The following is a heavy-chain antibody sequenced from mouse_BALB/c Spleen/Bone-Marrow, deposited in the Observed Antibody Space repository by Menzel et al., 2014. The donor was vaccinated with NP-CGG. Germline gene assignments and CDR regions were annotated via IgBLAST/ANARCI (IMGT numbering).Heavy chain of an antibody. J-gene: IGHJ4*01. CDR2: IRYSGST. Sequence: EVKLQESGPDLVKPSHSLSLTCTVTGYSITSGYSWHWIRQFPGNKLEWMGYIRYSGSTNYNPSLKSRISITRDTSKNHFFLQLNSVTTEDTATYYCARRGDYYGNYADYWGQGTSVTVSS. D-gene: IGHD2-1*01. CDR1: GYSITSGYS. CDR3: ARRGDYYGNYADY. V-gene: IGHV3-1*02.